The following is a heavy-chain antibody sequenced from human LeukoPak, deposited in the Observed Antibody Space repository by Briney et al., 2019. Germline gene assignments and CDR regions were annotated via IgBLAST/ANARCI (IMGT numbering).Heavy chain of an antibody. J-gene: IGHJ4*02. CDR2: ISTDGYTT. CDR3: VVGGSPGY. CDR1: GLAFSAYK. Sequence: GGSLRLSCAASGLAFSAYKVHWVRQAPRKGLVWVSRISTDGYTTDYADFVQGRFTASRDNTKNTWSLEMNSLRAEDTAVYYCVVGGSPGYWGQGTLVTVSS. D-gene: IGHD2-15*01. V-gene: IGHV3-74*01.